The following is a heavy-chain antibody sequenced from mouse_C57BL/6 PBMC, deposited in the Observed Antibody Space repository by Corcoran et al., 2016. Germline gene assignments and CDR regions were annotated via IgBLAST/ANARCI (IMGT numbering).Heavy chain of an antibody. CDR1: GYTFTDYN. CDR3: ARSRGNYPPFAY. J-gene: IGHJ3*01. Sequence: EVKLQQSGPELVKPGASVMMPCKASGYTFTDYNMDWVKQSHGKSLEWIGDINPNNGGTIYNQKFKGKATLTVDKSSSTAYMELRSLTSEDTAVYYCARSRGNYPPFAYWGQGTLVTVSA. V-gene: IGHV1-18*01. D-gene: IGHD2-1*01. CDR2: INPNNGGT.